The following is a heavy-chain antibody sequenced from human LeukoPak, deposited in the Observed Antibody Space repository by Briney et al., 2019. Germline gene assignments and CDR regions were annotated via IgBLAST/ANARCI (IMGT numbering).Heavy chain of an antibody. CDR2: IYYSGST. Sequence: SETLSLTCTVSGGSISSYYWSWIRQPPGKGLEWIGYIYYSGSTNYNPSLKSRVTISVDTSKNQFSLKLSSVTAADTAVCYCARVNGDYTFDYWGQGTLVTVSS. CDR1: GGSISSYY. D-gene: IGHD4-17*01. CDR3: ARVNGDYTFDY. J-gene: IGHJ4*02. V-gene: IGHV4-59*01.